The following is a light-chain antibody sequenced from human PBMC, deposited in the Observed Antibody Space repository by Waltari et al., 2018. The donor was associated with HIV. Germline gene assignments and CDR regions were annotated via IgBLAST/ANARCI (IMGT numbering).Light chain of an antibody. J-gene: IGKJ1*01. V-gene: IGKV3-20*01. CDR3: HQYGSSFWT. CDR2: GAT. CDR1: EAIKRTY. Sequence: EIVLTQSPGTLSSSPGERATLSCVTSEAIKRTYLSWYQQKDGQAPRLLIYGATNSAPGIPYRFSGSGSGTEFNLTINGLETEDFVVYYCHQYGSSFWTFGQGTKVEVK.